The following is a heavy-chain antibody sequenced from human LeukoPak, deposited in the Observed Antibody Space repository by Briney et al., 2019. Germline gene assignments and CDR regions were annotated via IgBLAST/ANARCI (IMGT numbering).Heavy chain of an antibody. CDR1: GFTFSSYG. V-gene: IGHV3-33*01. D-gene: IGHD2-2*01. Sequence: GGSLRLSCAASGFTFSSYGMHWVRQAPGKGLEWVAVIWYDGSNKYYADSVKGRFTISRDNSKNTLYLQMNSLRAEDTAVYYCARSSWDCSSTSCYLGYWGQGTLVTVSS. J-gene: IGHJ4*02. CDR3: ARSSWDCSSTSCYLGY. CDR2: IWYDGSNK.